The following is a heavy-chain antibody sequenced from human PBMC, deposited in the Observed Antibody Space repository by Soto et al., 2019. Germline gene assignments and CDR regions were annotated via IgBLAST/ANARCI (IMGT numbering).Heavy chain of an antibody. D-gene: IGHD2-2*01. V-gene: IGHV1-69*06. CDR1: GGTFSSYA. Sequence: SVKVSCKASGGTFSSYAISWVRQPPSQGVEWVGGIIPIFGTANYARKFQGRVTMTADKSTSTAYMELSSLRSEDTAVYYCARGYCSSTSCYPPRLELPGGMDVWGQGTTVTVSS. CDR3: ARGYCSSTSCYPPRLELPGGMDV. CDR2: IIPIFGTA. J-gene: IGHJ6*02.